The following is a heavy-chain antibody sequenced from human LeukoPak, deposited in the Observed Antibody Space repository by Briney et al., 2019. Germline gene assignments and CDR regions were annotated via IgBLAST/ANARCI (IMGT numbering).Heavy chain of an antibody. CDR2: ISGSGGST. CDR1: GFTFSSYA. CDR3: AKNSRPYYDILTGYYSY. D-gene: IGHD3-9*01. J-gene: IGHJ4*02. V-gene: IGHV3-23*01. Sequence: GGSLRLSCAASGFTFSSYAMSWVRQAPGKGLEWVSAISGSGGSTYYADSVKGRFTISRDNSKNTLYLQMNSLRAEDTAVYYCAKNSRPYYDILTGYYSYWGQGTLVTVSS.